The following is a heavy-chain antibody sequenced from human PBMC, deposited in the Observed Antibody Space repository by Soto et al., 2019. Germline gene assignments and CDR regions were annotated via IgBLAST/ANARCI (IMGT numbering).Heavy chain of an antibody. D-gene: IGHD3-9*01. Sequence: QVQLVQSGAEVKKPGASVKVSCKASGYTFTSYYMHWVRQAPGQGLEWMGIINPSGGSTSYAQKFHGRVTMTRDTSTSTVYMELSSLRSEDTAVYYCARSRKNYDILTGYYISPDAFDIWGQGTMVTVSS. CDR3: ARSRKNYDILTGYYISPDAFDI. CDR1: GYTFTSYY. J-gene: IGHJ3*02. V-gene: IGHV1-46*01. CDR2: INPSGGST.